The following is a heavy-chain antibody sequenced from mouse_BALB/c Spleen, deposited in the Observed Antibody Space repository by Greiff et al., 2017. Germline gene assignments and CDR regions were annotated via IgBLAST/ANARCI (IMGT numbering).Heavy chain of an antibody. CDR2: ISYDGSN. D-gene: IGHD1-1*01. V-gene: IGHV3-6*02. CDR3: ARELRSFAY. CDR1: GYSITSGYY. J-gene: IGHJ3*01. Sequence: EVQLQESGPGLVKPSQSLSLTCSVTGYSITSGYYWNWIRQFPGNKLEWMGYISYDGSNNYNPSLKNRISITRDTSKNQFFLKLNSVTTEDTATYYCARELRSFAYWGQGTLVTVSA.